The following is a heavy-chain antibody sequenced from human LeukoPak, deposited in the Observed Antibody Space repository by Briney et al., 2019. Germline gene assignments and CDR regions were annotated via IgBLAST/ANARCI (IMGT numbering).Heavy chain of an antibody. Sequence: PSETLSLTCTVSGGSVSDYYWSWIRQSPGKGLEWIGYIYYTGTSYNPSLKSRVTISVDTSKNQFSLKLSSVTAADTAVYYCARAGYYDSSGYGQFDYWGQGTLVTVSS. CDR1: GGSVSDYY. D-gene: IGHD3-22*01. V-gene: IGHV4-59*02. J-gene: IGHJ4*02. CDR3: ARAGYYDSSGYGQFDY. CDR2: IYYTGT.